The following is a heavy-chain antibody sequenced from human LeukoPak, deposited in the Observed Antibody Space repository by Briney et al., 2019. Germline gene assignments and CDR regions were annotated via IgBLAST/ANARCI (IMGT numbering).Heavy chain of an antibody. CDR1: LGTFSSYA. D-gene: IGHD3-22*01. J-gene: IGHJ4*02. CDR2: IIPILSVA. Sequence: SVKVSRKASLGTFSSYAISWVRQAAGQGVEGRGRIIPILSVANYAQQFQGRVMITAEKSTSTAYMVLSSVISEDTAVYYCASTLEDYYDSSGYYRLFDFWGQGTLVTVSS. V-gene: IGHV1-69*04. CDR3: ASTLEDYYDSSGYYRLFDF.